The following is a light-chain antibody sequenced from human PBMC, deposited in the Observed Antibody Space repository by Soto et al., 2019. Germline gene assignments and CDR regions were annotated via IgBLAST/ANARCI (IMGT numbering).Light chain of an antibody. V-gene: IGLV2-11*01. CDR2: DVS. CDR3: CSYAGSYTYVV. CDR1: SSDVAAYNY. Sequence: QSALTRPRSVSGSPGQSVTISCTGTSSDVAAYNYVSWYQQHPGKAPKLLICDVSRRPSGVPDRFSGSKSGNTASLTISGLQAEDEADYYCCSYAGSYTYVVFGGGTQLTVL. J-gene: IGLJ2*01.